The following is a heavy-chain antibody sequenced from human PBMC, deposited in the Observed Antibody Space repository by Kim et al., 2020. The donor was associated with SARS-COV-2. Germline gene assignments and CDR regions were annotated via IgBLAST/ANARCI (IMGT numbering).Heavy chain of an antibody. Sequence: SETLSLTCTVSGGSISSYYWSWIRQPPGKGLEWIGYIYYSGSTNYNPSLKSRVTISVDTSKNQFSLKLSSVTAADTAVYYCARELEGIAVAGHAFDIWGQGTMVTVSS. D-gene: IGHD6-19*01. V-gene: IGHV4-59*01. CDR2: IYYSGST. CDR3: ARELEGIAVAGHAFDI. CDR1: GGSISSYY. J-gene: IGHJ3*02.